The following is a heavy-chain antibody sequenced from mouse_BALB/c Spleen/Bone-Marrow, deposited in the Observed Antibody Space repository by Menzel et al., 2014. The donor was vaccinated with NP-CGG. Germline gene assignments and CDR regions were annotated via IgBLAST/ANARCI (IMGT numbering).Heavy chain of an antibody. J-gene: IGHJ1*01. V-gene: IGHV14-3*02. CDR1: GFNIXDTY. CDR3: ARGYGSSYGTGYFDV. Sequence: VQLQQSGAELVKPGASVKLSCTASGFNIXDTYMHWVKQRPEQGLEWIGRIDPANGNTKYDPKFQGKATLTADTSSNTAYLQRSSLTSEDTAIYYCARGYGSSYGTGYFDVWGAGTTVTVSS. D-gene: IGHD1-1*01. CDR2: IDPANGNT.